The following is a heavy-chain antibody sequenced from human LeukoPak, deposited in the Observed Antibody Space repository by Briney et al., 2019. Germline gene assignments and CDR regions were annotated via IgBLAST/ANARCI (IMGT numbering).Heavy chain of an antibody. V-gene: IGHV3-43D*03. Sequence: GGSLRLCCAASGFTFDNYAMHWVRQAPGKGLEWVSLITWDGFSSYYADSVKGRFTISRDNSINSLYLQMNSLRPEDTALYYCAKDSWGYGDYLDYWGQGTLVTVSS. D-gene: IGHD4-17*01. CDR3: AKDSWGYGDYLDY. J-gene: IGHJ4*02. CDR1: GFTFDNYA. CDR2: ITWDGFSS.